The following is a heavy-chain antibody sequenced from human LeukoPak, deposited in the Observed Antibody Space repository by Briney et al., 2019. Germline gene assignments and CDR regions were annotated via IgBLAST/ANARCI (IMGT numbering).Heavy chain of an antibody. Sequence: PGGSLRLSCAASGFTFSNYGMHWARQAPGKGLEWVAAIWYDGSNRNYVDSVKGRFTISRDKSKNTLYLQMNSLRAEDTAVYYCAKDRGSSIYDGFTWFDPWGQGALVTVSS. CDR2: IWYDGSNR. CDR3: AKDRGSSIYDGFTWFDP. CDR1: GFTFSNYG. D-gene: IGHD6-13*01. J-gene: IGHJ5*02. V-gene: IGHV3-33*03.